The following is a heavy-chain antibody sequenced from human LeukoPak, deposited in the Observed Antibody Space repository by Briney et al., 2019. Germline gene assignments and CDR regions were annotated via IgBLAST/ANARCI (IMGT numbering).Heavy chain of an antibody. CDR1: GGTFSSYA. D-gene: IGHD2-8*01. V-gene: IGHV1-69*05. CDR2: IIPIFGTA. CDR3: ARAPCREDGVCYSDI. Sequence: ASVKVSCKASGGTFSSYAISWVRQAPGQGREWMGGIIPIFGTANYAQKFQGRVTITTDESTSTAYMELSSLRSEDTAVYYCARAPCREDGVCYSDIWGQGTMVTVSS. J-gene: IGHJ3*02.